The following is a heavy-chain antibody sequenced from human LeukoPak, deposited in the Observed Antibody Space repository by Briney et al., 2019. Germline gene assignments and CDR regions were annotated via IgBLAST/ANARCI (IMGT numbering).Heavy chain of an antibody. CDR1: GLTVSSRY. J-gene: IGHJ3*02. CDR3: ARNILFAFDI. V-gene: IGHV3-53*01. CDR2: IYNDGST. Sequence: GGSLRLSCAASGLTVSSRYMICVRQAPGKGLEWVSIIYNDGSTYYADSMKGRFTISRDNSKNTLYLQVNSLRAEDTAMYYCARNILFAFDIWGQGTMVTVSS.